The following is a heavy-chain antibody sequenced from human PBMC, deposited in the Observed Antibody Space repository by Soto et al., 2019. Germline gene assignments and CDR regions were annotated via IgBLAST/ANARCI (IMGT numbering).Heavy chain of an antibody. CDR2: ITSTGSV. CDR3: TREKSVMYSGYDAFEI. CDR1: GFTFSDYE. J-gene: IGHJ3*02. Sequence: EGHLVESGGGLVQPGGSLRLSCAASGFTFSDYEMNWVRQAPGKGLEWLAYITSTGSVMYVDFVKGRFTISRDNADNSLHLQMTSLRAEDTAIYYCTREKSVMYSGYDAFEIWGRGTMVTVSS. V-gene: IGHV3-48*03. D-gene: IGHD5-12*01.